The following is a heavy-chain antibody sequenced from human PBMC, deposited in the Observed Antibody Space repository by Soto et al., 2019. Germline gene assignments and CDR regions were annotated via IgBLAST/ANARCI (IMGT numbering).Heavy chain of an antibody. Sequence: TSETLSLTCTVSGGSISSSSYYWGWIRPPPGEGVEGIGSIYYSGSTYYTPTLKSRVTISVDTSKNQFSLKLSSVTAADTAVYYCARLGDYGDLGRWFDPWGQGTLVTVSS. V-gene: IGHV4-39*01. CDR2: IYYSGST. CDR3: ARLGDYGDLGRWFDP. D-gene: IGHD4-17*01. J-gene: IGHJ5*02. CDR1: GGSISSSSYY.